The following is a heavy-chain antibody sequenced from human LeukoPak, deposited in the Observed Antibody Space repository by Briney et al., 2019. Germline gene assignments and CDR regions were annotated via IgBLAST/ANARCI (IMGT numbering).Heavy chain of an antibody. CDR2: INHSGST. V-gene: IGHV4-34*01. D-gene: IGHD1-26*01. J-gene: IGHJ6*02. CDR1: GGSFSGYY. Sequence: KTSETLSLTCAVYGGSFSGYYWSWIRQPPGKGLEWIGEINHSGSTNYNPSLKSRVTISVDTSKDQFSLKLSSVTAADTAVYYCARTWDSGLDVWGQGTTVTVSS. CDR3: ARTWDSGLDV.